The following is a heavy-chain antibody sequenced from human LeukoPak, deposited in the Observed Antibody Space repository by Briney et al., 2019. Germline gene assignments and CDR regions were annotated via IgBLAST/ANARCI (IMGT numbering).Heavy chain of an antibody. D-gene: IGHD2-8*01. V-gene: IGHV4-30-4*08. J-gene: IGHJ6*03. CDR1: GGSINSGDYY. Sequence: SQTLSLTCTVSGGSINSGDYYWSWIRQPPGKGLEWIGYIYYSGSTYYNPSLKSRVTISIDTSKNQFSLKLSSVTAANTAVYYCARTKGNYYYMDVWGKGTTVTVSS. CDR2: IYYSGST. CDR3: ARTKGNYYYMDV.